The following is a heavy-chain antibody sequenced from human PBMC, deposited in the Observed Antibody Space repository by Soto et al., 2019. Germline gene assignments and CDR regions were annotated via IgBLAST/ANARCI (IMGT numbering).Heavy chain of an antibody. D-gene: IGHD3-9*01. Sequence: VGSLRLSCAASGFTFSSYGMHWVRQAPGKGLEWVAVISYDGSNKYYADSVKGRFTISRDNSKNTLYLQMNSLRAEDTAVYYCARATYQDILTGFDYWGQGTLVTVSS. CDR3: ARATYQDILTGFDY. CDR2: ISYDGSNK. CDR1: GFTFSSYG. J-gene: IGHJ4*02. V-gene: IGHV3-30*03.